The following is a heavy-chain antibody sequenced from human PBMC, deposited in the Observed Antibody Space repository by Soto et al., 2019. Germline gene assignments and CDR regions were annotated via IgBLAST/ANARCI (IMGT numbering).Heavy chain of an antibody. CDR3: ARDGDVNTGFGKDY. D-gene: IGHD3-16*01. CDR2: IWYDGGNK. J-gene: IGHJ4*02. V-gene: IGHV3-33*01. Sequence: LRLSCAASGFTFSNYGMHWVRQAPGKGLEWVSFIWYDGGNKYYAESVKGRFTVSRDNSKNTLFLQMNSLRAEDTAVYYCARDGDVNTGFGKDYWGQGTLVTVSS. CDR1: GFTFSNYG.